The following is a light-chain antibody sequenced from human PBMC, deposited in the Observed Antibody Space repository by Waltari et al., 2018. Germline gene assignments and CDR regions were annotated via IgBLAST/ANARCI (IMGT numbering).Light chain of an antibody. CDR3: QQASSFPLI. CDR1: QGISRW. CDR2: SAT. V-gene: IGKV1-12*01. J-gene: IGKJ4*01. Sequence: DIQMTQSPSSVSASVGDRVTITCRASQGISRWLAWYQQKPGKAPKLLIYSATNLQSGGPSRFSGSGSGTEFTLTISSLQPEDVATYYCQQASSFPLIFGGGTKVDI.